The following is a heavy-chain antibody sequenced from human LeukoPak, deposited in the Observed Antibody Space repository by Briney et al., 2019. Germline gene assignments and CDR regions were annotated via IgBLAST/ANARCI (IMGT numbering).Heavy chain of an antibody. D-gene: IGHD3-10*01. CDR3: ARDNWGPKYGSGSTTLHYYYYGMDV. J-gene: IGHJ6*02. Sequence: GASVKVSCKASGGTFSSYAISWVRQAPGQGLEWMGGIIPIFGTANYAQKFQGRVTITADESTSTAYMELSSLRSEDTAVYYCARDNWGPKYGSGSTTLHYYYYGMDVWGQGTTVTVSS. CDR1: GGTFSSYA. CDR2: IIPIFGTA. V-gene: IGHV1-69*13.